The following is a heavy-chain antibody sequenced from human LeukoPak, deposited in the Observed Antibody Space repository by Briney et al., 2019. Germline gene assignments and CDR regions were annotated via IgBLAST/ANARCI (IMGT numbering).Heavy chain of an antibody. CDR1: GFTFRTYW. Sequence: GGSLRLFCAATGFTFRTYWMIWVRQATGKGLEWVANIKQDGSAIYDADSAKGRFTISRDNAKNSLYLQMNSLRAEDTGVYYCAREGLVGATANHYWGQGSLVTVSS. D-gene: IGHD1-26*01. V-gene: IGHV3-7*01. CDR3: AREGLVGATANHY. J-gene: IGHJ4*02. CDR2: IKQDGSAI.